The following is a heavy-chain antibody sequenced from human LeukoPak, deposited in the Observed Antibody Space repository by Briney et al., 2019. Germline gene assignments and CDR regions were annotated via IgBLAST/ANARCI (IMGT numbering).Heavy chain of an antibody. CDR3: AHSVAHFDWLPYYYYSMDV. V-gene: IGHV2-5*01. D-gene: IGHD3-9*01. J-gene: IGHJ6*02. CDR1: GFSLSTSGVG. CDR2: IYWNDDK. Sequence: SGPTLVKPTQTLTLTCTFSGFSLSTSGVGVGWIRQPPGKALEWLALIYWNDDKRYSPSLKSRLTITKDTSKNQVVLTMTNMDPVDTATYYCAHSVAHFDWLPYYYYSMDVWGQGTTVTVSS.